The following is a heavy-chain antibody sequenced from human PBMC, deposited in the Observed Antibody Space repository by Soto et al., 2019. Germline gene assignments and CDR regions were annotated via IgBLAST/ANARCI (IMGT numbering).Heavy chain of an antibody. V-gene: IGHV1-69*08. Sequence: QVQLVQSGPEVKKPGSSVKVSCKTSGGTLSSYSFIWVRQAPGQGLEWVGRIITFVGKANVAQRFQGRVTITADRSTATAYMELRRLTSDDTAVYYCARATGGPDSGGNYMDVWGTGTTVTVSS. J-gene: IGHJ6*03. CDR3: ARATGGPDSGGNYMDV. D-gene: IGHD2-8*02. CDR1: GGTLSSYS. CDR2: IITFVGKA.